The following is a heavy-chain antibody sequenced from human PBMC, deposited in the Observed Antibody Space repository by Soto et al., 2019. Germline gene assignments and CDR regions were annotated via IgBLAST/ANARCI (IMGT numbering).Heavy chain of an antibody. D-gene: IGHD6-13*01. CDR1: GYTFTSYY. V-gene: IGHV1-46*01. Sequence: AASVKVSCKASGYTFTSYYMHWVRQAPGQGLEWMGIINPSGGSTSYAQKFQGRVTMTRDTSTSTAYMELSSLRSEDTAVYYCARDTQLPGPGVQPLHLDYYYGMDVWGQGTTVTVSS. CDR2: INPSGGST. CDR3: ARDTQLPGPGVQPLHLDYYYGMDV. J-gene: IGHJ6*02.